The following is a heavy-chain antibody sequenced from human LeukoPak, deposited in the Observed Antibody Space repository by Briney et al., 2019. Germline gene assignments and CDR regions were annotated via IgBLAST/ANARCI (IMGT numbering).Heavy chain of an antibody. CDR3: VKDRGSISYFDY. CDR2: ITWDGNYI. Sequence: GGSLRLSCAASGFTFDDYAMHWVRQAPGKGLEWVSGITWDGNYIAYADSVKGRFTISRDNAKNSLYLQMNSLRAEDTALYFCVKDRGSISYFDYWGQGTLVTVSS. V-gene: IGHV3-9*01. J-gene: IGHJ4*02. D-gene: IGHD6-6*01. CDR1: GFTFDDYA.